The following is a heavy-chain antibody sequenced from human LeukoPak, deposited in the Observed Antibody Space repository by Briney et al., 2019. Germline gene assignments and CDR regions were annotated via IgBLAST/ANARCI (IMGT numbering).Heavy chain of an antibody. CDR1: GFTFDDYA. J-gene: IGHJ3*02. CDR3: AKELGYCSSTSCADAFDI. D-gene: IGHD2-2*01. V-gene: IGHV3-9*01. CDR2: ISWNSGSI. Sequence: QPGGSLRPSCAASGFTFDDYAMHWVRQAPGKGLEWVSGISWNSGSIGYADSVKGRFTISRDNAKNSLYLQMNSLRAEDTALYYCAKELGYCSSTSCADAFDIWGQGTMVTVSS.